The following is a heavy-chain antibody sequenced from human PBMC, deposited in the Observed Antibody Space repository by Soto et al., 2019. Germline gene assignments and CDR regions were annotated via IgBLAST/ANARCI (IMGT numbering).Heavy chain of an antibody. CDR2: MNPNSGNT. CDR1: GYTFTSYD. J-gene: IGHJ3*02. CDR3: AGDLSYCSGGSCYSENDAFDI. Sequence: ASVKVSCKASGYTFTSYDINWVRQATGQGLEWMGWMNPNSGNTGYAQKFQGRVTMTRNTSISTAYMELSSLRSEDTAVYYCAGDLSYCSGGSCYSENDAFDIWGQGTMVTVS. V-gene: IGHV1-8*01. D-gene: IGHD2-15*01.